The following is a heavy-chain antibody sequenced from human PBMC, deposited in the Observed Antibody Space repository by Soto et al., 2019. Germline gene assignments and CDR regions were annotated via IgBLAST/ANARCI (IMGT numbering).Heavy chain of an antibody. Sequence: NPSETLSLTCTVSGGSISSYYWSWIRQPAGKGLEWIGRIYISGTTNYNPSLKSRVTMSEDTSKNQFSLKLSSVTAADTAVYYCARVTSSWYFDYWGQGTLVTVSS. J-gene: IGHJ4*02. V-gene: IGHV4-4*07. CDR2: IYISGTT. CDR1: GGSISSYY. D-gene: IGHD6-13*01. CDR3: ARVTSSWYFDY.